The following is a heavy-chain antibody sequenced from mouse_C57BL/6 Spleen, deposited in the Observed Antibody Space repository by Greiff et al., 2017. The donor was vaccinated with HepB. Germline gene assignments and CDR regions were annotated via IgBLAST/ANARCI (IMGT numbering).Heavy chain of an antibody. D-gene: IGHD2-3*01. CDR2: ISNGGGST. V-gene: IGHV5-12*01. CDR1: GFTFSDYY. CDR3: ARPSIFDGPYGGFAY. Sequence: EVKVVESGGGLVQPGGSLKLSCAASGFTFSDYYMYWVRQTPEKRLEWVAYISNGGGSTYYPDTVKGRFTISRDNAKNTLYLQMSRLKSEDTAMYYCARPSIFDGPYGGFAYWGQGTLVTVSA. J-gene: IGHJ3*01.